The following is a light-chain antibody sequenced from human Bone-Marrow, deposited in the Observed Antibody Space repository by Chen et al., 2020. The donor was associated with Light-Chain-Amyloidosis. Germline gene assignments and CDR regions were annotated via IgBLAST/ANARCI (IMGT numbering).Light chain of an antibody. J-gene: IGLJ3*02. CDR1: NIGSTS. Sequence: SYVLTQPSSVSVAPGQTATTAWGGNNIGSTSVYWYQQTPGQAPLLVVYDDSDRPSGIPERLSGSNSGNTATLTISRVEAGDEADYYCQVWDRSSDRPVFGGGTKLTVL. CDR3: QVWDRSSDRPV. V-gene: IGLV3-21*02. CDR2: DDS.